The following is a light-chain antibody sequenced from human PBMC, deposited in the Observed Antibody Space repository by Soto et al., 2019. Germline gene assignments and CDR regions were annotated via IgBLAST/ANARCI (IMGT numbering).Light chain of an antibody. CDR2: AAS. J-gene: IGKJ1*01. CDR3: QQSGRP. Sequence: EIVFTHSASTLSLSPLERARLSCGASQSVGSFLAWYQQKPGQAPRLLIYAASNRATGIPARFSGSGSGTDFTLTISRLEPEDSAVYYCQQSGRPFGQGTKADIK. CDR1: QSVGSF. V-gene: IGKV3-11*01.